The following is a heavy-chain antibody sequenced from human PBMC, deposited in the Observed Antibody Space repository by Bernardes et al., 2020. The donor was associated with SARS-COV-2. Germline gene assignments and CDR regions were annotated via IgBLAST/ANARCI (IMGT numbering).Heavy chain of an antibody. D-gene: IGHD3-10*01. CDR1: GFTISANA. CDR3: VKYLGNHMGDI. Sequence: GGSLRLSCAASGFTISANAMGWVRQAPGKGLEWVSGLPRSGTARFYGESAKGRFTISRDTSSNTLFLQMNGLRVEDTAIYYCVKYLGNHMGDIWGQGTMVTVSS. CDR2: LPRSGTAR. J-gene: IGHJ3*02. V-gene: IGHV3-23*05.